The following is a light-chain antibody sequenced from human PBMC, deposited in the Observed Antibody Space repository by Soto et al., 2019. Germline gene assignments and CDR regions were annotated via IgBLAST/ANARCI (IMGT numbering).Light chain of an antibody. CDR3: MQGPNWPWT. V-gene: IGKV2-30*01. Sequence: DFVMTQSPLSLPVALGQPAAISCRSSQSLVFSDGNSYLNWFQQRPGQSPRRLIYKASNRDPGVPDRFSGSGSGTDFTLKITRMEAEDVGVYYCMQGPNWPWTFGPRTKV. J-gene: IGKJ1*01. CDR2: KAS. CDR1: QSLVFSDGNSY.